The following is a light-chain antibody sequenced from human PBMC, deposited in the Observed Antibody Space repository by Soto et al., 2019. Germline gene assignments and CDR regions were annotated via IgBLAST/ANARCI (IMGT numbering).Light chain of an antibody. CDR3: SSYAGSNNFEV. V-gene: IGLV1-40*01. Sequence: QPVLTQPPSVSGAPGQRVTISCTGSSSNIGAGYDVHWYQQLPGTAPKLLIYGNSNRPSGVPDRFSGSKSGTSASLAITGLQAEDEADYYCSSYAGSNNFEVFGTGTKLTVL. J-gene: IGLJ1*01. CDR2: GNS. CDR1: SSNIGAGYD.